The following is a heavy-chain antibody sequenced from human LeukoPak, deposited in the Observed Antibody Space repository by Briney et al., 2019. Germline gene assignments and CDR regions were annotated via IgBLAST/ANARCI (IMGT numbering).Heavy chain of an antibody. CDR3: ARPYYDSSGSPDAFDI. CDR2: ISAYNGNT. J-gene: IGHJ3*02. V-gene: IGHV1-18*01. D-gene: IGHD3-22*01. CDR1: GYTFTGYG. Sequence: GASVKVSCKASGYTFTGYGISWVRQAPGHGLEWMGWISAYNGNTNYAQKLQGRVTMTTDTSTSTAYMELRSLRSDDTAVYYCARPYYDSSGSPDAFDIWGQGTMVTVSS.